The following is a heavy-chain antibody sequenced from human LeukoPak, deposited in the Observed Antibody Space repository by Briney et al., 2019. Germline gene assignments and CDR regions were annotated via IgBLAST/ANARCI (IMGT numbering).Heavy chain of an antibody. J-gene: IGHJ4*02. CDR1: GGSISSGDYY. CDR2: IYYSGSS. V-gene: IGHV4-30-4*01. CDR3: AREIYYGSGIDY. D-gene: IGHD3-10*01. Sequence: PSQTLSLTCTVSGGSISSGDYYWSWIRQPPGKGLEWIGYIYYSGSSYYNPSLKSRVTISVDTSKNQFSLKLSSVTAADTAVYYCAREIYYGSGIDYWGQGTLVTVSS.